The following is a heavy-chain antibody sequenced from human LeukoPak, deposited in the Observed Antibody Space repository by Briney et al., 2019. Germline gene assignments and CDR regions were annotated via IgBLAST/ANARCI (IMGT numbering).Heavy chain of an antibody. D-gene: IGHD6-6*01. Sequence: GSLRLSCTASGFPFSVYWISWVRQAPGKGLEWVSLISGDGEITHSADSVKGRFTLSRDNFKNSLYLQMNSLTPEDSAFYYCAKDGGLTARFIDYWGQGILVTVSS. CDR2: ISGDGEIT. J-gene: IGHJ4*02. CDR3: AKDGGLTARFIDY. V-gene: IGHV3-43*02. CDR1: GFPFSVYW.